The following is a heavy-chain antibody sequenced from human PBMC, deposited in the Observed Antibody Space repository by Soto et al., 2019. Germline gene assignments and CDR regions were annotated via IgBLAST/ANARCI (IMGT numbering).Heavy chain of an antibody. CDR3: ARTRGPIYGEMDY. J-gene: IGHJ4*02. CDR1: GFIVSSNY. V-gene: IGHV3-53*01. Sequence: GGSLRLSCADSGFIVSSNYMTWVRQAPGKGLEWVSVIYSDGTTYYADSVKGRFTISRDRSQKTVFLQMTGLRADDTAVYYCARTRGPIYGEMDYWGQGTLVTVSS. CDR2: IYSDGTT. D-gene: IGHD3-3*02.